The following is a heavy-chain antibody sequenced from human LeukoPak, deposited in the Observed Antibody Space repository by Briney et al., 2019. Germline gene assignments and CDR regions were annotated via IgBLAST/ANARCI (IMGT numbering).Heavy chain of an antibody. CDR3: ARSNDAFDI. Sequence: PSETLSLTCTVSGGSISSYYWSWVRQPPGKGLEWIGYIYYSGSTNYNPSLKSRVTISVDTSKNQFSLKLSSVTAADTAVYYCARSNDAFDIWGQGTMVTVSS. J-gene: IGHJ3*02. CDR1: GGSISSYY. CDR2: IYYSGST. V-gene: IGHV4-59*01.